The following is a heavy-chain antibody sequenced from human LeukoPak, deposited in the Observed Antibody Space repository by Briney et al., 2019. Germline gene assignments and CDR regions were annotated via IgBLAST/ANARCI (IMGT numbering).Heavy chain of an antibody. V-gene: IGHV4-39*07. CDR1: GGSISSSSYY. CDR3: ARGVGSSSSPFDP. D-gene: IGHD6-13*01. Sequence: SETLSLTCTVSGGSISSSSYYWGWIRQPPGKGLEWIGSIYYSGSTYYNPSLKSRVTISVDTSKNPFSLKLSSVTAADTAVYYCARGVGSSSSPFDPWGQGTLVTVSS. J-gene: IGHJ5*02. CDR2: IYYSGST.